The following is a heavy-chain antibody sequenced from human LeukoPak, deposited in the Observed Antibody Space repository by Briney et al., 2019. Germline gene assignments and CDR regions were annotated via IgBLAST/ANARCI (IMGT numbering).Heavy chain of an antibody. CDR2: IGGGGGST. Sequence: GGSLRLSCSMSGFTLSHYAMSWVRQAPGKGLEWVSTIGGGGGSTDYTDSVKGRSTISRDNSKNTLYLQMNSLGAEDTAVYYCAKGHRYCTSGNCNSAVDYWGQGTLVTVSS. V-gene: IGHV3-23*01. CDR3: AKGHRYCTSGNCNSAVDY. J-gene: IGHJ4*02. CDR1: GFTLSHYA. D-gene: IGHD2-15*01.